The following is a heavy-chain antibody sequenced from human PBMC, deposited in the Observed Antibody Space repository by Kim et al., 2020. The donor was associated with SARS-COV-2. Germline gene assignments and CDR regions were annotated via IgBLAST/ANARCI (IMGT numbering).Heavy chain of an antibody. J-gene: IGHJ4*02. D-gene: IGHD7-27*01. V-gene: IGHV6-1*01. CDR2: TYYRSKWYN. Sequence: SQTLSLTCAISGDSVSSNSSAWNWIRQSPSRCLEWPGRTYYRSKWYNAYATSVKSRISINPDTSKNQFSLQLDSVTPEDTAVYYCVRDNWGYDCWGQGALVTVSS. CDR3: VRDNWGYDC. CDR1: GDSVSSNSSA.